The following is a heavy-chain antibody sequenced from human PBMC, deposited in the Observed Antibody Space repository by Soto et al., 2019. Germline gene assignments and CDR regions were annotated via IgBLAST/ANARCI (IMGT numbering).Heavy chain of an antibody. CDR3: ATRITGFGLLIPPFDP. D-gene: IGHD3-3*01. CDR1: GGSVNGSY. V-gene: IGHV4-34*01. CDR2: INHTGGT. Sequence: SETLSLTCAVYGGSVNGSYCNCIRQPPGKGLEWIGDINHTGGTHYNPSLKSRVTMSVDTSKNQFSLRLSSVTAADTAIYYCATRITGFGLLIPPFDPWGQGTLVTVSS. J-gene: IGHJ5*02.